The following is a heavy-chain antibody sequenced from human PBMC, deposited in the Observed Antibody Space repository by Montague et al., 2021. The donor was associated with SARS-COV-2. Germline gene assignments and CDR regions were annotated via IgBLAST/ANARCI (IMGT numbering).Heavy chain of an antibody. CDR2: IYSGGST. CDR1: GITVSRNY. Sequence: SLRLSCAASGITVSRNYMNWFRRAPGKGLEWVSLIYSGGSTYYAYSVKGRFTISRDNSKDTLYLQMNSLRAEDTAVYYCARDLLEIGGMDVWGQGTTVTVSS. CDR3: ARDLLEIGGMDV. J-gene: IGHJ6*02. D-gene: IGHD1-1*01. V-gene: IGHV3-66*01.